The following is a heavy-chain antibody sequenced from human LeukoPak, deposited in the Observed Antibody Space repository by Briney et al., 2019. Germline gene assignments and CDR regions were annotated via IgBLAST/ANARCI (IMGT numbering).Heavy chain of an antibody. CDR1: GYTFTVYY. CDR3: ARDIVVVPAAPRGCDY. D-gene: IGHD2-2*01. CDR2: INPNSGGT. V-gene: IGHV1-2*02. Sequence: ASVTVSCKASGYTFTVYYMHWVRQAPGQGLEWMGWINPNSGGTNYAQKFQGRVTMTRDTSIRTAYMELSRLRSDDTAIYYCARDIVVVPAAPRGCDYWGQGTLVTVSS. J-gene: IGHJ4*02.